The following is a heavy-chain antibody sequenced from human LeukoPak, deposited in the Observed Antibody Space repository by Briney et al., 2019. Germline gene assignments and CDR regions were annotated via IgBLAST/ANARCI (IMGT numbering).Heavy chain of an antibody. J-gene: IGHJ4*02. CDR1: GFTFSSYG. V-gene: IGHV3-7*01. Sequence: SGGSLRLSCAASGFTFSSYGMSWVRQAPGKGLEWVATIKPDGRDTYYVDSVKGRFTISRDNAKNSLYLQMNSLRAEDTAVYYCARLYDSSLYHTRPFDYWGQGTLVTVSS. CDR3: ARLYDSSLYHTRPFDY. D-gene: IGHD3-22*01. CDR2: IKPDGRDT.